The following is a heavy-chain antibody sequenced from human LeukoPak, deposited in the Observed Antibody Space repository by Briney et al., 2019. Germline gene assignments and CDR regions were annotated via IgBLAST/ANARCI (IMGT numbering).Heavy chain of an antibody. CDR1: GFTFSSYG. J-gene: IGHJ3*02. D-gene: IGHD3-3*01. CDR3: AKPLLEWLLWTAFDI. V-gene: IGHV3-30*18. Sequence: PGRSLRLSCAASGFTFSSYGMHWVRQAPGKGLEWVAVISYDGSNKYYADSVKGRFTISRDNSKNTLYLQMNSLIAEDTAVYYCAKPLLEWLLWTAFDIWGQGTMVTVSS. CDR2: ISYDGSNK.